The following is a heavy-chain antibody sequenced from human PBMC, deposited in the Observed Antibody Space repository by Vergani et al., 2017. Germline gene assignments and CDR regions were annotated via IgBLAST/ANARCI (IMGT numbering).Heavy chain of an antibody. CDR3: AKDRPLTGTVGYWFDP. CDR1: GFTFSSYA. V-gene: IGHV3-23*01. J-gene: IGHJ5*02. D-gene: IGHD1-20*01. Sequence: EVQLLESGGGLVQPGGSLRLSCAASGFTFSSYAMSWVRQAPGKGLEWVSAISGSGGSTYYADSVKGRFTISRDNSKNTLYLQMNSLRAEDTAVYYCAKDRPLTGTVGYWFDPWGQGTLVTVSS. CDR2: ISGSGGST.